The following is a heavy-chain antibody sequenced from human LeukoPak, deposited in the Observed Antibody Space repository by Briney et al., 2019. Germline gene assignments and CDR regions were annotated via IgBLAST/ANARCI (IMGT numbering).Heavy chain of an antibody. CDR2: ISGSGDNT. D-gene: IGHD1-26*01. V-gene: IGHV3-23*01. Sequence: GGSLRLSCAASGLTFSSYAMTWVRQAPGQGLEWDSTISGSGDNTHYADSVEGRLTISRDNSKNTLYLQMNSLRVEDTAVYYCGGAKFYYYGMDVWGQGTTVTVSS. CDR3: GGAKFYYYGMDV. J-gene: IGHJ6*02. CDR1: GLTFSSYA.